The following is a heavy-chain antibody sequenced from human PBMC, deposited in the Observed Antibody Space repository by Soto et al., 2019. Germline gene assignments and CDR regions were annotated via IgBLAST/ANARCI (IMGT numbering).Heavy chain of an antibody. J-gene: IGHJ6*02. CDR2: ISAYNGNT. D-gene: IGHD2-15*01. V-gene: IGHV1-18*01. Sequence: ASVKVSCKASGYTFTSYGISWVRQAPGQGLEWMGWISAYNGNTNYAQKLQGRVTMTTDTSTSTAYLELRSLRSVDTAVYYCASFVVARYYYGMDVWGQGTMVTVSS. CDR3: ASFVVARYYYGMDV. CDR1: GYTFTSYG.